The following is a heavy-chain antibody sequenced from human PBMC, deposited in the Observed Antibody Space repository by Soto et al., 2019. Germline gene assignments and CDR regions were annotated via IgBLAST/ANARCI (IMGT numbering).Heavy chain of an antibody. CDR3: AREDDTTGHYSWFDP. CDR1: GTTFDSFT. D-gene: IGHD3-9*01. CDR2: FVPMFGSA. V-gene: IGHV1-69*13. Sequence: ASVKVSCKPSGTTFDSFTFSWVRQAPGQGLEWMGGFVPMFGSASIAQRFQGRVRITADASTGTGYMELSDLRSEDSAIYYCAREDDTTGHYSWFDPWGPGTLVTISS. J-gene: IGHJ5*02.